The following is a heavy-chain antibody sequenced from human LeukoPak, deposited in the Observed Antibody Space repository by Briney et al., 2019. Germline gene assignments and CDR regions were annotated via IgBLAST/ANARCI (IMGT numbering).Heavy chain of an antibody. D-gene: IGHD6-13*01. J-gene: IGHJ5*02. CDR1: GGTFSSYA. Sequence: ASVKVSCKASGGTFSSYAISWVRQAPGQGLEWMGWINPNSGGTNYAQKFQGWVTMTRDTSISTAYMELSRLRSDDTAVYYCARAIYSSSWYSWFDPWGQGTLVTVSS. CDR3: ARAIYSSSWYSWFDP. CDR2: INPNSGGT. V-gene: IGHV1-2*04.